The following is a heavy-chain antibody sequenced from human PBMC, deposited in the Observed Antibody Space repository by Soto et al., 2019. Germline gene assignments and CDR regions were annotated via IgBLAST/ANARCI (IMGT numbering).Heavy chain of an antibody. CDR1: GFIFHNYG. J-gene: IGHJ4*02. D-gene: IGHD6-19*01. CDR2: ITYDGSNK. CDR3: AKVDYSSGWSGFFDY. Sequence: GGSLRLSCAASGFIFHNYGMHWVRQAPGKGLEWVAVITYDGSNKYYVDSVKGRFTVSRDNSKDILYLQMNYLRSEDTAVYYCAKVDYSSGWSGFFDYWGQGTLVTVSS. V-gene: IGHV3-30*18.